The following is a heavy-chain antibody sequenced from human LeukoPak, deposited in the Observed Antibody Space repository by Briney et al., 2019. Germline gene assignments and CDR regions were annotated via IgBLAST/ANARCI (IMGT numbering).Heavy chain of an antibody. V-gene: IGHV3-21*01. CDR3: ARDREGYCSGGTCTNFDY. D-gene: IGHD2-15*01. CDR2: ISGSSSYI. Sequence: GGSLRLSCAASGFTFSTYSMNWVRQAPGKGLEWVSSISGSSSYIYYADSVKGRFTISRDNAKNSLYLQMNSLRAEDTAVYYCARDREGYCSGGTCTNFDYWGQGTLVTVSS. CDR1: GFTFSTYS. J-gene: IGHJ4*02.